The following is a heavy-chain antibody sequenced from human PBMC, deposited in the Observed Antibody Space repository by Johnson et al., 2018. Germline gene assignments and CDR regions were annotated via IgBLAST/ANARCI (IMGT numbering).Heavy chain of an antibody. CDR1: GGTFSSYA. CDR3: EREEGGSYGGAGY. CDR2: IMPIFGTT. D-gene: IGHD1-26*01. V-gene: IGHV1-69*01. Sequence: QVQLVESGAEAKKPGSSXKVSCKASGGTFSSYAISWVRQAPGQGLEWMGGIMPIFGTTKYAQKFQGRVTITADASTSTASMELSSLRSEDTAIYYCEREEGGSYGGAGYWGQGTLVTVSS. J-gene: IGHJ4*02.